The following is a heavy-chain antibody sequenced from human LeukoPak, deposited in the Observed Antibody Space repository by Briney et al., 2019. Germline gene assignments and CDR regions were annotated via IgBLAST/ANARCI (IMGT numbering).Heavy chain of an antibody. CDR2: IYYSGST. CDR1: GGSISSYY. CDR3: ARGVSSIAARPLDY. J-gene: IGHJ4*02. Sequence: SETLSLTCTVSGGSISSYYWSWIRQPSGKGLEWIGYIYYSGSTNYNPSLKSRVTISVDTSKNQFSLKLSSVTAADTAVYYCARGVSSIAARPLDYWGQGTLVTVSS. V-gene: IGHV4-59*01. D-gene: IGHD6-6*01.